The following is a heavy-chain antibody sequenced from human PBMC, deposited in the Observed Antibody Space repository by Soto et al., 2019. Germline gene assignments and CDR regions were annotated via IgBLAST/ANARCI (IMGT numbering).Heavy chain of an antibody. CDR2: IHYSGST. D-gene: IGHD3-10*01. Sequence: TLPLTWAPPGGSVRCGYDYPIWISPTPGKGLEWMGYIHYSGSTSYNPSLSSRVTISMDTSKNQLSRKLTSVSAADTALYYCARHIHNWSGSIHHWGQRTRVSVS. V-gene: IGHV4-30-4*01. CDR1: GGSVRCGYDY. CDR3: ARHIHNWSGSIHH. J-gene: IGHJ4*02.